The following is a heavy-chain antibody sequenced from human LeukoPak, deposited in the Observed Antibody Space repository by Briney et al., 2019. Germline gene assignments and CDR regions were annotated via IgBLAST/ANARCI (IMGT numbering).Heavy chain of an antibody. V-gene: IGHV3-23*01. Sequence: GGSLRLSCAASGFTFSSYAMSWVRQAPGKGLEWVSAISGSGGRPYYADSVKGRFTISRDNSKNTLYLQMNSLRAEDTAVYYCAKGHISGYCSSTSCYGVVDYFDYWGQGTLVTVSS. CDR3: AKGHISGYCSSTSCYGVVDYFDY. CDR1: GFTFSSYA. CDR2: ISGSGGRP. J-gene: IGHJ4*02. D-gene: IGHD2-2*01.